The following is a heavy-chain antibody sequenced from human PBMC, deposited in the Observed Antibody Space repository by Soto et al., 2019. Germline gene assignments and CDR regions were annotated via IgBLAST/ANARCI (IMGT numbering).Heavy chain of an antibody. D-gene: IGHD3-9*01. Sequence: GGSLRLSCAASGFTFSSYAMHWVRQAPGKGLEWVAVISYDGSNKYYADSVKGRFTISRDNSKNTLYLQMNSLRAEDTAVYYCAKSTPSILTGYYDYWGQGTLVTVSS. CDR1: GFTFSSYA. V-gene: IGHV3-30*04. CDR2: ISYDGSNK. J-gene: IGHJ4*02. CDR3: AKSTPSILTGYYDY.